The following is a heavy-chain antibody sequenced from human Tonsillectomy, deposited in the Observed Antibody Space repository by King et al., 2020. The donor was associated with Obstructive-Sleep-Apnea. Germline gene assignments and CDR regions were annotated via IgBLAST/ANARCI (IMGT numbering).Heavy chain of an antibody. V-gene: IGHV3-64D*09. D-gene: IGHD3-3*01. Sequence: VQLVESGGGLVQPGGSLRLSCSASGFTFSSYAMHWVRQAPGKGLEYVSAISSNGVSTYYEDSVKGRFTISRDNSKNTLYLKMSSLRAEGTAVYYCVKDARVLRFLEWLPIQYYFDYWGQGTLVTVSS. CDR3: VKDARVLRFLEWLPIQYYFDY. CDR2: ISSNGVST. J-gene: IGHJ4*02. CDR1: GFTFSSYA.